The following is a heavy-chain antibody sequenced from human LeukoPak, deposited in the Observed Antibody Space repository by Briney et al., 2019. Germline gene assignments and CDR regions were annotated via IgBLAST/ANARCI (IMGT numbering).Heavy chain of an antibody. V-gene: IGHV3-23*01. CDR3: AKYVSAKGPPYALDV. CDR1: EFTFSSYA. Sequence: GGSLRLSCAASEFTFSSYAMQWVRHAPGKGLEWVSGISASGGSTWYADSVKGRFTISRDNSKNTLYLQMNSLRAEDTAVYYCAKYVSAKGPPYALDVWGQGTTVTVSS. J-gene: IGHJ6*02. CDR2: ISASGGST. D-gene: IGHD2/OR15-2a*01.